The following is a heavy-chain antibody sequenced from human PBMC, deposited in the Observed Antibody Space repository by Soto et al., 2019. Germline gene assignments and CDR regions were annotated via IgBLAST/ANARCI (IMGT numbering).Heavy chain of an antibody. CDR3: AKDQSSGWDTRFDY. Sequence: PGGSLRLSCAAAGVTFSIYAWSWVLQAPGKGLEWVSAISGSGGSTYYADSVKGRFTISRDNSKNTLYLQMNSLRAEDTAVYYCAKDQSSGWDTRFDYWGQGTLVTVSS. D-gene: IGHD6-19*01. J-gene: IGHJ4*02. CDR2: ISGSGGST. V-gene: IGHV3-23*01. CDR1: GVTFSIYA.